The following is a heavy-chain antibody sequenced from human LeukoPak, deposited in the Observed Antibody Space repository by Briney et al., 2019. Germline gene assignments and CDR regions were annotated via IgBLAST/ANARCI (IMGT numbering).Heavy chain of an antibody. Sequence: DPSETLSLTCTVSGGSISTYYWNWIRQPPGKGLEWIGYIYSSGSTNYNPSLKSRVTISVNRSKNQSSLKLNSVTAADAAVYYCARGVPYYYDSSGYPFEYWGQGTLVTVSS. CDR2: IYSSGST. D-gene: IGHD3-22*01. J-gene: IGHJ4*02. CDR3: ARGVPYYYDSSGYPFEY. CDR1: GGSISTYY. V-gene: IGHV4-59*12.